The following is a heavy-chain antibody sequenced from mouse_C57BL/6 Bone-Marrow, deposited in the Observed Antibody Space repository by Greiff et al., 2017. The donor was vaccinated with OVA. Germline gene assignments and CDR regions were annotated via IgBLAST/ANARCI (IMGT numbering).Heavy chain of an antibody. CDR2: IWRGGST. Sequence: QVQLQQSGPGLVQPSQSLSITCTVSGFSLTSYGVHWVRQSPGKGLEWLGVIWRGGSTDYNAAFMSRLSMTKDNSKSQVFFKMNSLQADDTAIYYCAKRSSYGYFDVWGTGTTVTVSS. CDR3: AKRSSYGYFDV. CDR1: GFSLTSYG. J-gene: IGHJ1*03. D-gene: IGHD1-1*01. V-gene: IGHV2-5*01.